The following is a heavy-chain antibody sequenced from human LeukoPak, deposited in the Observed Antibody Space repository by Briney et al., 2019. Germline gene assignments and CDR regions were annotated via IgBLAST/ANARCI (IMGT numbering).Heavy chain of an antibody. CDR3: ASRTYVSGMDV. D-gene: IGHD3-10*02. CDR2: ISSSGSTI. V-gene: IGHV3-11*01. CDR1: GFTFSDYY. J-gene: IGHJ6*02. Sequence: GGSLRLSCAASGFTFSDYYKSWIRQAPGKGLEWVSYISSSGSTIYYADSVKGRFTISRDNAKNSLYLQMNSLRAEDTAVYYCASRTYVSGMDVWGQGTTVTVSS.